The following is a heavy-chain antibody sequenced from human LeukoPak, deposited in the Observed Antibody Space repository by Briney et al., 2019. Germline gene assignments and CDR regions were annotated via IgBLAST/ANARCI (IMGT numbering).Heavy chain of an antibody. CDR2: ISGSGGRT. D-gene: IGHD3-22*01. CDR3: AKVRTMIAVAFDI. V-gene: IGHV3-23*01. Sequence: PSETLSLTCAVYGGSFSGYYWSWIRQPLGKGLEWVSTISGSGGRTYYADSVKGRFTISRDDSKNTVYLHMNSLGAEDTAVYYCAKVRTMIAVAFDIWGQGTMVTVSS. CDR1: GGSFSGYY. J-gene: IGHJ3*02.